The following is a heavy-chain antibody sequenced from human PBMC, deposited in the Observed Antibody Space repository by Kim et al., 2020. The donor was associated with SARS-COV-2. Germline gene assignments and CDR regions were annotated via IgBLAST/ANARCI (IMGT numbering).Heavy chain of an antibody. J-gene: IGHJ6*02. V-gene: IGHV1-69*13. D-gene: IGHD2-2*01. CDR3: ARGYCSSTSCLYYYGMDV. CDR2: IIPIFGTA. CDR1: GGTFSSYA. Sequence: SVKVSCKASGGTFSSYAISWVRQAPGQGLEWMGGIIPIFGTANYAQKFQGRVTITADESTSTAYMELSSLRSEDTAVYYCARGYCSSTSCLYYYGMDVWGQGTTVTVSS.